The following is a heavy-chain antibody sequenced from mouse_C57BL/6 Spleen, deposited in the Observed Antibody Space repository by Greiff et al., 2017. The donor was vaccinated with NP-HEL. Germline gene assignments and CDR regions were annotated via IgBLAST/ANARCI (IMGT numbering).Heavy chain of an antibody. J-gene: IGHJ2*01. D-gene: IGHD2-2*01. Sequence: VQLKESGPELVKPGASVKISCKASGYSFTGYYMHWVKQSHGNILDWIGYIYPYNGVSSYNQKFKGKATLTVDKSSSTAYMELRSLTSEDSAVYYSAIYYGYDGGFDYWGQGTTLTVSS. CDR3: AIYYGYDGGFDY. CDR1: GYSFTGYY. V-gene: IGHV1-31*01. CDR2: IYPYNGVS.